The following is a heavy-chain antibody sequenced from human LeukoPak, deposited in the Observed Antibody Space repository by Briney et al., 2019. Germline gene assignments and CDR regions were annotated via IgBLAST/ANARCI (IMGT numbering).Heavy chain of an antibody. CDR1: GGSFSGYY. J-gene: IGHJ4*02. V-gene: IGHV4-34*01. CDR2: INHSGST. D-gene: IGHD6-19*01. CDR3: ARKSSGWLVY. Sequence: PSETLSLTCAVYGGSFSGYYWSWIRQPPGKGLEWIGEINHSGSTSYNPSLKSRVTISVDTSKNQFSLKLSSVTAADTAVYYCARKSSGWLVYWGQGTLVTVSS.